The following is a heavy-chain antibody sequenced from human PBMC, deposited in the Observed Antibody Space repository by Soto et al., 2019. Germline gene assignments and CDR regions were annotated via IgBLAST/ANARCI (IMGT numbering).Heavy chain of an antibody. D-gene: IGHD3-3*01. CDR1: GDSVSSNRAA. V-gene: IGHV6-1*01. CDR3: ARHSDYDFGSGNYYYYNGMDV. Sequence: SQTLSLTCAISGDSVSSNRAAWNWIRQSPSRGLEWLGRTYYRSKWYNDYAVSVKSRITINPDTSKNKFSLELKSVTPEVSAVYYCARHSDYDFGSGNYYYYNGMDVWGQGTTVTVSS. CDR2: TYYRSKWYN. J-gene: IGHJ6*02.